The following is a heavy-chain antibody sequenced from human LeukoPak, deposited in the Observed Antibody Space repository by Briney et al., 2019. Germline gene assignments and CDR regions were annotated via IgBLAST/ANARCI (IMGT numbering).Heavy chain of an antibody. CDR2: INPSGSST. CDR1: GYSFTSHY. J-gene: IGHJ5*02. V-gene: IGHV1-46*01. CDR3: ARDNSVGDVAWWFDP. D-gene: IGHD1-26*01. Sequence: ASVKVSCKASGYSFTSHYMHWVRQAPGQGLEWLGLINPSGSSTLYAQKFQGRITMTSDMSTTTDYMELSSLTYDDTAVYYCARDNSVGDVAWWFDPWGQGTLVTVSS.